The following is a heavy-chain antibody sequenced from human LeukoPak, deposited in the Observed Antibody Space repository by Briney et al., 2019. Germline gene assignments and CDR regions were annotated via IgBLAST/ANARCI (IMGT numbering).Heavy chain of an antibody. CDR1: GFTFSSYG. CDR2: IWYDGSNK. V-gene: IGHV3-33*01. J-gene: IGHJ4*02. CDR3: ARDNSVADYFDY. Sequence: GGSLRLSCAASGFTFSSYGMHWVRQAPGKGLKWVAVIWYDGSNKYYADSVKGRFTISRDNSKNTLYLQMNSLRAEDTAVYYCARDNSVADYFDYWGQGTLVTVSS. D-gene: IGHD6-19*01.